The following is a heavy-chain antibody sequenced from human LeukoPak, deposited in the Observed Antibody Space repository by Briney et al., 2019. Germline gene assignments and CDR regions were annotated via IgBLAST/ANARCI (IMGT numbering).Heavy chain of an antibody. CDR2: ISAYNGNT. Sequence: GASVKVSCKASGYTFTSYGISWVRQAPGQGLEWMGWISAYNGNTNYAQKLQGRVTMTTDTSTSTAYMELRSLRSDDTAVYYCARAMWGEGMVPVDYWGQGTLVTVSS. CDR3: ARAMWGEGMVPVDY. V-gene: IGHV1-18*01. CDR1: GYTFTSYG. D-gene: IGHD3-10*01. J-gene: IGHJ4*02.